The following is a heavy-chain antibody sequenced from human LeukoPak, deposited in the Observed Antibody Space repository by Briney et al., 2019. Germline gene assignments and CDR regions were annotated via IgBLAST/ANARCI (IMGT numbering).Heavy chain of an antibody. CDR1: GFSFSSYA. J-gene: IGHJ4*02. CDR3: ARPQSHYFDH. CDR2: ISYDGSNK. Sequence: GGSLRLSCAASGFSFSSYAMHWVRQAPGKGLEWVAVISYDGSNKYYADSVKGRFTFSRDNSKNTLYLQMNSLRTEDTAVYYCARPQSHYFDHWGQGTLVTASS. V-gene: IGHV3-30-3*01.